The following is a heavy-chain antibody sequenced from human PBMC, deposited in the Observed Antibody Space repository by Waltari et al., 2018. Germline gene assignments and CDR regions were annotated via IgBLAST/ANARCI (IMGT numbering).Heavy chain of an antibody. V-gene: IGHV3-48*03. D-gene: IGHD6-6*01. CDR2: ISSSGSTI. CDR3: ATRIAARVYYYYYYGMDV. CDR1: GFTFSSYE. Sequence: EVQLVESGGGLVQPGGSLRLSCAASGFTFSSYEMNWVRQAQGKGLEWVSYISSSGSTIYYADSVKGRFTISRDNAKNSLYLQMNSLRAEDTAVYYCATRIAARVYYYYYYGMDVWGQGTTVTVSS. J-gene: IGHJ6*02.